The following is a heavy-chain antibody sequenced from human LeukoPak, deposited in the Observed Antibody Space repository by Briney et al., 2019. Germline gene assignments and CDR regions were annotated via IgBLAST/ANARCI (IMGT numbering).Heavy chain of an antibody. V-gene: IGHV3-21*01. Sequence: GGSLRLSCAASGYTFSSYSINGVRQAPGKGLEWVSSISVGSNYIYYADSVRGRFSISRDDARNSLYLQMDSLRGDDTAVYYCARLRRNSDRSGYYYYYDYWGQGTLVTVSS. CDR2: ISVGSNYI. CDR1: GYTFSSYS. D-gene: IGHD3-22*01. J-gene: IGHJ4*02. CDR3: ARLRRNSDRSGYYYYYDY.